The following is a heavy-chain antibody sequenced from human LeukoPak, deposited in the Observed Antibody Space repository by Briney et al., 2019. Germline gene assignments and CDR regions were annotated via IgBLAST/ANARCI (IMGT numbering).Heavy chain of an antibody. D-gene: IGHD6-13*01. CDR1: GGSISSTTYY. CDR2: IYDSAST. Sequence: SETLSLTCTVSGGSISSTTYYWGWSRQPPGKGLWWRRSIYDSASTYYNPSLKSRVTISVDTSKNHFSLIRSSLTAADTAIYYCARPQFHSRPYHLDYSGQGALATVSS. CDR3: ARPQFHSRPYHLDY. J-gene: IGHJ4*02. V-gene: IGHV4-39*02.